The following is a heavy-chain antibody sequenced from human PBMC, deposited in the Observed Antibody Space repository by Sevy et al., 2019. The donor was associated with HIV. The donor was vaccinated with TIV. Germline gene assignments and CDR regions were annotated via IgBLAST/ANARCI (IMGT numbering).Heavy chain of an antibody. CDR2: IIPMFGTA. V-gene: IGHV1-69*13. D-gene: IGHD6-13*01. J-gene: IGHJ4*02. CDR1: GRTFRNYA. CDR3: ARSISWYASFDY. Sequence: ASVKVSCKASGRTFRNYALSWVRQAPEQGLEWMGGIIPMFGTANYVQKFQGRVTITADESTNTAYMELSSLRSEDTAVYYCARSISWYASFDYWGQGTLVTVSS.